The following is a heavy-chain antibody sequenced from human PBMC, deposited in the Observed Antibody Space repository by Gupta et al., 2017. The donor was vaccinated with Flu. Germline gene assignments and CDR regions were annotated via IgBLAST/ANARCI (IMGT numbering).Heavy chain of an antibody. CDR1: GFTFDDYA. Sequence: EVQLVESGGGLVQPGRSLRLSCAASGFTFDDYAMHWVRQVPGKGLEWVSGISWNSGSIGYADSVKGRVTISRDNAKNSLYLQMNSLRAEETALDYCAKDNSGRYDPTSDAFDIWGQGTMVTVSS. CDR2: ISWNSGSI. D-gene: IGHD2-2*01. CDR3: AKDNSGRYDPTSDAFDI. J-gene: IGHJ3*02. V-gene: IGHV3-9*01.